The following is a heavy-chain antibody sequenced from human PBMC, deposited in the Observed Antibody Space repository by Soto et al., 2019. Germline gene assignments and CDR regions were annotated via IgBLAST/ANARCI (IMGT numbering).Heavy chain of an antibody. J-gene: IGHJ6*02. CDR3: ARVSYSSYPRYDYYGMDV. CDR2: IHYSGST. V-gene: IGHV4-59*12. CDR1: GDSISSNY. Sequence: PSETLYLTCTVSGDSISSNYWSWIRQPPGKGLEWIGYIHYSGSTNYNPSLKSRVTISVDTSKNQFSLKLSSVTAADTAVYYCARVSYSSYPRYDYYGMDVWGQGTTVT. D-gene: IGHD6-6*01.